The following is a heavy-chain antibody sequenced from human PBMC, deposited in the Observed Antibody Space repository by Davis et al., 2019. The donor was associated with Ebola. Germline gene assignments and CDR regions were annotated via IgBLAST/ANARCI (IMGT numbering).Heavy chain of an antibody. CDR2: IKHDGSEE. CDR1: GFIFSTHW. Sequence: GGSLRLSCAASGFIFSTHWMSWVRHAPGKGLEWVASIKHDGSEEFYVDSVKGRFTIFRDNIKKSLYLQMSSLRAEDTAVYYCATRQIPVIRLYGMDVWGRGTTVTVSS. D-gene: IGHD3-10*01. V-gene: IGHV3-7*01. CDR3: ATRQIPVIRLYGMDV. J-gene: IGHJ6*02.